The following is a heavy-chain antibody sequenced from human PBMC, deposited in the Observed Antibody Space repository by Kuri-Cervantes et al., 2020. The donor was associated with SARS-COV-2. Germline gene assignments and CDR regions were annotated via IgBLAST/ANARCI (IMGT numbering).Heavy chain of an antibody. CDR2: ISGSGSYI. V-gene: IGHV3-21*01. J-gene: IGHJ4*02. CDR1: GFTFSGYT. CDR3: ARDDSFDY. Sequence: GESLKISCVATGFTFSGYTMNWVRQAPGKALQWVSSISGSGSYIYYADSVKGRFTISRDNAKNSLYLQMNSLRAEDTAVYYCARDDSFDYWGQGTLVTVSS.